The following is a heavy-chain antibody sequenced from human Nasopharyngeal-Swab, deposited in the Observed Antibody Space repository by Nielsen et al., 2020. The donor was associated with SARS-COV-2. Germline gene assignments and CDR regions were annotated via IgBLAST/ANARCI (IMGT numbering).Heavy chain of an antibody. V-gene: IGHV3-23*01. J-gene: IGHJ6*02. Sequence: WIRQPPGKGLEWVSGIGITDGRTYYGDSVKGRFTISRDNSKNTLYLQMDSLRAEDTAVYYCARDGLDYDFWSAYFMDVWGQGTTVTVSS. CDR2: IGITDGRT. CDR3: ARDGLDYDFWSAYFMDV. D-gene: IGHD3-3*01.